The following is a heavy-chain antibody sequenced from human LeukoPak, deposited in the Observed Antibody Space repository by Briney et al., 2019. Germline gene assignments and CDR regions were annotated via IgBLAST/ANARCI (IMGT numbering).Heavy chain of an antibody. V-gene: IGHV3-21*06. D-gene: IGHD2-2*01. CDR3: ARAGTCSSTSCDGGIEY. CDR2: ISTTSTYI. J-gene: IGHJ4*02. CDR1: GFAFSSYN. Sequence: NPGGSLRLSCAASGFAFSSYNMKWVRQAPGKGLEWVSFISTTSTYIYYADSVKGRVTVSRDNSKNLLYLQMDSLRVEDTAVYYCARAGTCSSTSCDGGIEYWGQGTLVTVSS.